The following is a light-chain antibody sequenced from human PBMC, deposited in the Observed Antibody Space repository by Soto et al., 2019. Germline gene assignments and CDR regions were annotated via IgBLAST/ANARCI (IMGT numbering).Light chain of an antibody. Sequence: IQLTQSPSSLSASVGDRGTITCRASQGITSYLAWYQQRPGKAPGLLIYSASTLQSGVPSRFSGRGYGTDFSLNISKQQPEDFATYYCQHPYSLPLTFGGGTKVEIK. CDR3: QHPYSLPLT. J-gene: IGKJ4*01. V-gene: IGKV1-9*01. CDR1: QGITSY. CDR2: SAS.